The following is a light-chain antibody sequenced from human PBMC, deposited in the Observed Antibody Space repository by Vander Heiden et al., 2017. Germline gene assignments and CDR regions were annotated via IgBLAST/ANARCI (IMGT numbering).Light chain of an antibody. CDR1: SSDVGNYNL. V-gene: IGLV2-23*01. J-gene: IGLJ3*02. CDR3: CSYVGSNIWV. Sequence: QSALTQPASVSGSPGQSITISCTGTSSDVGNYNLVSWYQQHPGKAPKLILYEGSKRPSGVSDRFSGSKSGNTASLTISGLQAEDESDYYCCSYVGSNIWVFGGGTKLTVL. CDR2: EGS.